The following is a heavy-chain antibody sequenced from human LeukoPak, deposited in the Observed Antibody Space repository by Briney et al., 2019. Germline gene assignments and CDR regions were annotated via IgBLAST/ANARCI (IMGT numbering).Heavy chain of an antibody. Sequence: GGSLRLSCAASGFTFSSYDMHWVRQPTVKGLEWVSAIGVAGDTFYAGSVKGRFTISRENAKNALFLQMNSLRAGDTAVYYCTRDRHGMDVWGQGTTVTVSS. CDR2: IGVAGDT. CDR1: GFTFSSYD. J-gene: IGHJ6*02. CDR3: TRDRHGMDV. V-gene: IGHV3-13*01.